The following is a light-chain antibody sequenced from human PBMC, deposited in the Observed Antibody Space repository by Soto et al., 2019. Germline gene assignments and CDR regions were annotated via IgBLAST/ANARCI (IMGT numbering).Light chain of an antibody. V-gene: IGKV1-5*03. Sequence: DIQMTQSPSTLSASVGDRVTITCRASQSISYWLAWYQQKPGKAPTVLIYQASTLESGVPSRFSGSGSGTEFTLTISSLQPDDFATYYCQQYSSYSITFGAGTKVELK. CDR3: QQYSSYSIT. CDR2: QAS. J-gene: IGKJ4*01. CDR1: QSISYW.